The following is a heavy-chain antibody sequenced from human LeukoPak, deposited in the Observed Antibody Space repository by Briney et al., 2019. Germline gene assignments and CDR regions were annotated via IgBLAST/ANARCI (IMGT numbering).Heavy chain of an antibody. J-gene: IGHJ4*02. D-gene: IGHD1-14*01. CDR3: ARVREPDYFDY. CDR1: GGSISSYH. Sequence: SETLSLTCTVSGGSISSYHWSWIRQPPGKGLEWIGYIYYSGSTNYNPSLKSRVTISVDTSKNQFSLKLSSVTAADTAVYYCARVREPDYFDYWGQGTLVTVSS. V-gene: IGHV4-59*01. CDR2: IYYSGST.